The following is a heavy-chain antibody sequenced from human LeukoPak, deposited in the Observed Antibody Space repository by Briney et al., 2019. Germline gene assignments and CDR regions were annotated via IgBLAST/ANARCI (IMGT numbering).Heavy chain of an antibody. V-gene: IGHV3-7*01. J-gene: IGHJ4*02. D-gene: IGHD2-15*01. Sequence: GGSLRLSCAASGFTFSSYWMSWVRQAPGKGLEWVGNIKQDGSEKHYVDSVKGRFTISRDNAKNSLYLQMNSLRDEDTAVYYCARDLILADSSGSSAHDYWGQGTLVTVTS. CDR3: ARDLILADSSGSSAHDY. CDR2: IKQDGSEK. CDR1: GFTFSSYW.